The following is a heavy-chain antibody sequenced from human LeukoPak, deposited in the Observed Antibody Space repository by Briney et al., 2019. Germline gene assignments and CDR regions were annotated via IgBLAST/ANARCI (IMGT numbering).Heavy chain of an antibody. D-gene: IGHD2-8*01. CDR2: ISSSSNTV. CDR3: ARRGGEMVFDY. V-gene: IGHV3-48*01. CDR1: GLTFSSYS. J-gene: IGHJ4*02. Sequence: GGSLRLSCAASGLTFSSYSMSWVRQAPGKGLEWVSYISSSSNTVYYADSVKGRFTISRDNAKNSLYLQMDSLRAEDTAVYYCARRGGEMVFDYWGQGTLVTVSS.